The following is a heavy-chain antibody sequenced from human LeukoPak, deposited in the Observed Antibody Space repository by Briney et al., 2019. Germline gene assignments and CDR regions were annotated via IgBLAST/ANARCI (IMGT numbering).Heavy chain of an antibody. J-gene: IGHJ3*02. CDR1: GGSISGYY. D-gene: IGHD3-9*01. CDR2: IYYTGST. CDR3: ARDAGNYDILTGYPDAFDI. Sequence: PSETLSLTCTVSGGSISGYYWSWIRQPPGKGLEWIGNIYYTGSTSYNPSLKSRVTISVGTSKNQISLRLSSVTAADTAVYYCARDAGNYDILTGYPDAFDIWGQGTMVTVSS. V-gene: IGHV4-59*01.